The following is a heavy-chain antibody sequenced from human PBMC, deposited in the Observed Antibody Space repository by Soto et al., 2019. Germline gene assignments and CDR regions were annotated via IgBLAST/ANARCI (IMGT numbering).Heavy chain of an antibody. CDR1: GFTVSSNY. Sequence: VGSLRLSCAASGFTVSSNYMSWVRQAPGKGLEWVSVIYSGGSTYYADSVKGRFTISRDNSKNTLYLQMNSLRAEDTAVYYCARSKVVVVAATPQYYYYYGMDVWGQGTTVTVSS. D-gene: IGHD2-15*01. CDR2: IYSGGST. V-gene: IGHV3-53*01. J-gene: IGHJ6*02. CDR3: ARSKVVVVAATPQYYYYYGMDV.